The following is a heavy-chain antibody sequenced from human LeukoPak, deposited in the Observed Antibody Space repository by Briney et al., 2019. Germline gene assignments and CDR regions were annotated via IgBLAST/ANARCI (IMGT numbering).Heavy chain of an antibody. D-gene: IGHD4-17*01. Sequence: GGSLRLSCAASGFAFSSYAMSWVRQATGKGLEWVSAISSSGDATYYADSVKGRFSISRDNSKDTLYLHMNSLRAEDTAVYYCAKRLQDDYGDSNAFDIWGQGTMVTVSS. CDR1: GFAFSSYA. CDR2: ISSSGDAT. J-gene: IGHJ3*02. CDR3: AKRLQDDYGDSNAFDI. V-gene: IGHV3-23*01.